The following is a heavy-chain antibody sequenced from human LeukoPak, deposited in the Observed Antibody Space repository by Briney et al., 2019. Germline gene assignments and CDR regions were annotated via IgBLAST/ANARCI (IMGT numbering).Heavy chain of an antibody. Sequence: SETLSLTCTVSGGSISSYYWSWIRQPAGKGLEWIGRIYTSGSTNYNPSLKSRVTISVDTSKNQFSLKLSSVTAADTAVYYCARTKGYCSSTSCYVARYYYYGMDVWGQGTTVTVSS. CDR1: GGSISSYY. D-gene: IGHD2-2*01. V-gene: IGHV4-4*07. CDR3: ARTKGYCSSTSCYVARYYYYGMDV. CDR2: IYTSGST. J-gene: IGHJ6*02.